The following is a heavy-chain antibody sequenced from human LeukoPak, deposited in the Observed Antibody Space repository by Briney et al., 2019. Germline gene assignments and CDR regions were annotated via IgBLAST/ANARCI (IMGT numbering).Heavy chain of an antibody. Sequence: GESLKISCKGSGYSFTSYWIGWVRQMPGKGLEWMGIIYPGDSDTRYSPSFQGQVTISADKSISTAYLQWSSLKASDTAMYYCARHRLPNHYDSSGYYFPWFDPWGQGTLVTVSS. CDR3: ARHRLPNHYDSSGYYFPWFDP. CDR2: IYPGDSDT. D-gene: IGHD3-22*01. J-gene: IGHJ5*02. V-gene: IGHV5-51*01. CDR1: GYSFTSYW.